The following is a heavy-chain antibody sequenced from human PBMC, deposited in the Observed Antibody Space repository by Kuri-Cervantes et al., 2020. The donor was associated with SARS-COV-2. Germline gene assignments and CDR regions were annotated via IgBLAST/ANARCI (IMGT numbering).Heavy chain of an antibody. Sequence: GESLKISCVASGFTFSSNSMNWVRQAPGKGLEWVSYISGSGFSIYYADSLKGRFTISRDNAKNSLYLQMNSLTAEDTAVYYCARHYGSGSYSFMHVWGKGTPVTVSS. CDR1: GFTFSSNS. D-gene: IGHD3-10*01. CDR2: ISGSGFSI. J-gene: IGHJ6*03. V-gene: IGHV3-48*01. CDR3: ARHYGSGSYSFMHV.